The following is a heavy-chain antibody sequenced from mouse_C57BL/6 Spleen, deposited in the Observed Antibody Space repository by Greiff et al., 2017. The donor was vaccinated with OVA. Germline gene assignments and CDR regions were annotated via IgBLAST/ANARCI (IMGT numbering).Heavy chain of an antibody. J-gene: IGHJ2*01. D-gene: IGHD1-1*01. CDR3: AREDYYGSSYGY. CDR1: GYTFTSYW. Sequence: QVQLQQPGAELVRPGSSVKLSCKASGYTFTSYWMHWVKQRPIQGLEWIGNIDPSDSETHYNQKFKDKATLTVDKSSSTAYMQLSSLTSEDSAVYYCAREDYYGSSYGYWGQGPTLTVSS. V-gene: IGHV1-52*01. CDR2: IDPSDSET.